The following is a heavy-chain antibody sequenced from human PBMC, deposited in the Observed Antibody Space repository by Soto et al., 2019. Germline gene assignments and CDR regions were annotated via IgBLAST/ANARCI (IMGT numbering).Heavy chain of an antibody. Sequence: PSETLSLTCAVYGGSFSGYYWSWIRQPPGKGLEWIGEINHSGSTNYNPSLRSRVTISVDTSKNQFSLKLSSVTAADTAVYYCARSSKVFIAPEPGFDYWGQGTLVTVSS. V-gene: IGHV4-34*01. D-gene: IGHD6-13*01. CDR2: INHSGST. J-gene: IGHJ4*02. CDR1: GGSFSGYY. CDR3: ARSSKVFIAPEPGFDY.